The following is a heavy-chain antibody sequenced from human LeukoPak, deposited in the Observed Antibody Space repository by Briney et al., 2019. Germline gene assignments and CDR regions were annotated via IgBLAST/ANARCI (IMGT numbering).Heavy chain of an antibody. CDR3: QGGGYYNVIDH. J-gene: IGHJ4*02. Sequence: PSETLSLTCAVYGGSFSGYYWSWIRQPPGKGLEWIGEINHSGSTNYNPSFKSRVTISVDTSKNQFSLKLSSVTAADTAVHYCQGGGYYNVIDHWGQGTLVTVSS. V-gene: IGHV4-34*01. CDR2: INHSGST. D-gene: IGHD3-22*01. CDR1: GGSFSGYY.